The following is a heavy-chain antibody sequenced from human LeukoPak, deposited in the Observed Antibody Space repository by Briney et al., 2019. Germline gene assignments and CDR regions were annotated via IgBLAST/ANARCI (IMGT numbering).Heavy chain of an antibody. CDR2: IWYDVSNK. CDR1: GFTFSSYG. J-gene: IGHJ4*02. D-gene: IGHD1-26*01. V-gene: IGHV3-33*01. CDR3: ARERSGIVGATLDY. Sequence: GGSLRLSCAASGFTFSSYGMHWVRQAPGKGLEWVAVIWYDVSNKYYADSVKGRFTISRDNSKNTLYLQMNSLRAEDTAVYYCARERSGIVGATLDYWGQGTLVTVSS.